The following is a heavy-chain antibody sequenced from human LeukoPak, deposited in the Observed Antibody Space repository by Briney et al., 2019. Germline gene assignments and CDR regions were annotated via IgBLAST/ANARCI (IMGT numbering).Heavy chain of an antibody. V-gene: IGHV1-2*02. D-gene: IGHD6-19*01. Sequence: GASVKVSCKTSGYKFTDLYIHWVRQAPGQGLEWLGWINPDSGDTNYAQKFQGRVTMTRDTSTSTVYMELSSLRSEDTAVYYCARDGVGAVAGTPPTHFDYWGQGTLVTVSS. J-gene: IGHJ4*02. CDR2: INPDSGDT. CDR1: GYKFTDLY. CDR3: ARDGVGAVAGTPPTHFDY.